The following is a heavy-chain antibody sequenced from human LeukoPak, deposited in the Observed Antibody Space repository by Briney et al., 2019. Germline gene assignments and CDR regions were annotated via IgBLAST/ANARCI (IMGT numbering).Heavy chain of an antibody. J-gene: IGHJ4*02. D-gene: IGHD6-13*01. CDR1: GFTFSSYA. CDR3: AKEGIGFDY. Sequence: GGSQRLSCAASGFTFSSYAMSWVRRAPGKGREQVPAISRSGGSTYYADSVKGRFTISRDNSKNTLYLQTKSLRAEDTAVYYCAKEGIGFDYWGQGTLVTVSS. V-gene: IGHV3-23*01. CDR2: ISRSGGST.